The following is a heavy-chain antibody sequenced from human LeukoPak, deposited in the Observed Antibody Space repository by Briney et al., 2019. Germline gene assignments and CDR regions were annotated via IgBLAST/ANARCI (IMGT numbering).Heavy chain of an antibody. Sequence: GGSLRLSCAASGFSFSTYYMYWVRQAPGKGLVWVSRIETDGSTTAHADSVRGRFTISRDNSKNTLYLQMNSLRAEDTAVFYCAKDIDGSAYHTLFDYWGQGNLVTVSS. CDR1: GFSFSTYY. D-gene: IGHD5-12*01. CDR2: IETDGSTT. V-gene: IGHV3-74*01. J-gene: IGHJ4*02. CDR3: AKDIDGSAYHTLFDY.